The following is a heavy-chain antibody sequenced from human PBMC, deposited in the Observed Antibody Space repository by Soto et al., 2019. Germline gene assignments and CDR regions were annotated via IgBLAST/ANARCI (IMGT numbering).Heavy chain of an antibody. CDR3: AISGVDTARVTDY. CDR2: INHSGST. J-gene: IGHJ4*02. V-gene: IGHV4-34*01. CDR1: GGSFSGYY. Sequence: QVQLQQWGAGLLKPSETLSLTCAVYGGSFSGYYWSWIRQPPGRGLEWIGEINHSGSTNYNPSLKSRVTISVDTSKNQFSLKLSSVTAADTAVYYCAISGVDTARVTDYWGQGTLVTVSS. D-gene: IGHD5-18*01.